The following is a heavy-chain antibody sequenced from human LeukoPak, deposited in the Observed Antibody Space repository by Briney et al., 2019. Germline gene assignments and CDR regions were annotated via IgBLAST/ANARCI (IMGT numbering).Heavy chain of an antibody. Sequence: SETLSLTCTVSGYSISSGYYWGWIRQPPGKGLEWIGNIYPTGSTYYNPSLKSRVTISVDTSKNQFSLKLSSVTAADTAVYYCAKYLFGSYWGQGTLVTVSS. CDR3: AKYLFGSY. CDR1: GYSISSGYY. CDR2: IYPTGST. V-gene: IGHV4-38-2*02. D-gene: IGHD3-10*02. J-gene: IGHJ4*02.